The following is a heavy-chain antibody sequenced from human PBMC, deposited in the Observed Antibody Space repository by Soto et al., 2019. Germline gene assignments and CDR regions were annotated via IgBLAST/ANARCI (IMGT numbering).Heavy chain of an antibody. CDR3: ARDHNWSYGY. D-gene: IGHD1-1*01. CDR1: GFTFSSHW. V-gene: IGHV3-74*01. Sequence: PWWSLRLSCSASGFTFSSHWMHWVRQVPGKGLAWVSHIGPDGSGTRYADSVQGRFTISRDNARNTLYLQMDSLRDGDTAVYYCARDHNWSYGYWGPGILVTVSS. J-gene: IGHJ4*02. CDR2: IGPDGSGT.